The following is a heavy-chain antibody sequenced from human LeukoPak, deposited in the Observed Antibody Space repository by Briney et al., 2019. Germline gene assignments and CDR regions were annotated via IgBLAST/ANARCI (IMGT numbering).Heavy chain of an antibody. V-gene: IGHV3-23*01. CDR2: ISGSGGST. D-gene: IGHD3-10*01. Sequence: GGSLRLSCAASGFTFSSYAMSWVRQAPGKGLEWVSAISGSGGSTYYADSVKGRFTISRDNSKNTLYLQMNSLRAEDTAVYYCAKDTITMVRGVIIKGGYYYGMDVWGKGTTVTVSS. CDR1: GFTFSSYA. J-gene: IGHJ6*04. CDR3: AKDTITMVRGVIIKGGYYYGMDV.